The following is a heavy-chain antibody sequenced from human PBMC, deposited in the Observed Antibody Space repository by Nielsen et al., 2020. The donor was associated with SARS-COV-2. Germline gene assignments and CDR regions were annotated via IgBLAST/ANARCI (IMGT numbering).Heavy chain of an antibody. Sequence: GESLKISCAASGFTFSSYAMSWVRQAPGKGLEWVSAISGSGGSTYYADSVKGRFTISRDNSKNTLYLQMNSLRAEDTAVYYCAKEVRHAAAGPGFDYWGQGTLVTVSS. V-gene: IGHV3-23*01. D-gene: IGHD6-13*01. CDR3: AKEVRHAAAGPGFDY. CDR2: ISGSGGST. CDR1: GFTFSSYA. J-gene: IGHJ4*02.